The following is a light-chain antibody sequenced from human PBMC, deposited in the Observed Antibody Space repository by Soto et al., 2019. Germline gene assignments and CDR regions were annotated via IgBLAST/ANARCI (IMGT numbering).Light chain of an antibody. CDR3: QLYNSYSPA. CDR2: DAS. J-gene: IGKJ1*01. CDR1: QSISSW. Sequence: DIQMTQSPSTLSASVGDRVTITCRASQSISSWLAWYQQKPGKAPKLLIYDASSLESGVPSRFSGSGSGTEFTLTISSLQPDDFATYYCQLYNSYSPAFGQGTKVEIK. V-gene: IGKV1-5*01.